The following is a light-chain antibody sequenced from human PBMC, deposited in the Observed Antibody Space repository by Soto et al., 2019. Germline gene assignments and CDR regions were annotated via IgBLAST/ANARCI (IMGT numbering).Light chain of an antibody. Sequence: DIQMTQSPSTLSASAGHRVTSTSRASQSISPSLAWYPQQRGKAPKLRFYAESSLQIGVPSRFSGSGSGTDFTLTISRLQPEDFATYYCQQSYSTPPTFGQGTKVDIK. J-gene: IGKJ1*01. CDR2: AES. CDR3: QQSYSTPPT. V-gene: IGKV1-39*01. CDR1: QSISPS.